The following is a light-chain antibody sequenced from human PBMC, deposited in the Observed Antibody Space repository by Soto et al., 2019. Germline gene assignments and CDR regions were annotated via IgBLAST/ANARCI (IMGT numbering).Light chain of an antibody. J-gene: IGLJ1*01. CDR1: SSDVGSYNL. V-gene: IGLV2-23*02. CDR3: YSYAISD. Sequence: QSALTQPASVSGSPGQSITISCTGASSDVGSYNLVSWYQQNPGKAPKLLIYEVSKRPSGVSNRFSGSKSGTTASLTISGLQADYAGLCHCYSYAISDFGPGTKRTVL. CDR2: EVS.